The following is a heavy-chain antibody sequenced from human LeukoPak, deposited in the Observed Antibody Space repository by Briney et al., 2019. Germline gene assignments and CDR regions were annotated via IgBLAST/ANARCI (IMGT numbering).Heavy chain of an antibody. CDR2: IYYSGST. J-gene: IGHJ5*02. V-gene: IGHV4-30-4*07. Sequence: PSETLSLTCAVSGGSISSGGYSWSWIRQPPGKGLEWIGYIYYSGSTYYNPSLKSRVTISVDTSKNQFSLKLSSVTAADTAVYYCARGVVPASNILNWFDPWGQGTLVTVSS. CDR3: ARGVVPASNILNWFDP. D-gene: IGHD2-2*01. CDR1: GGSISSGGYS.